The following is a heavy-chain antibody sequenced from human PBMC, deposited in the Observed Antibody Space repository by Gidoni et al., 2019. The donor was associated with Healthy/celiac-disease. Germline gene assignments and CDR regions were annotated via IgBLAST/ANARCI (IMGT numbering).Heavy chain of an antibody. V-gene: IGHV3-9*01. J-gene: IGHJ3*02. Sequence: EVQLVESGGGLVQPGRSLRLSCAASGFTFDDYAMHWVRQAPGKGLEWVSGISWNSVSIGYADSVKGRFTISRDNAKNSLYLQMNSLRAEDTALYYCAKGGHAFDIWGQGTMVTVSS. CDR2: ISWNSVSI. CDR3: AKGGHAFDI. CDR1: GFTFDDYA.